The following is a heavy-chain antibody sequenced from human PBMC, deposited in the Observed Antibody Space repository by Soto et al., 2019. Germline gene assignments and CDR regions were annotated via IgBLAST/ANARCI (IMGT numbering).Heavy chain of an antibody. V-gene: IGHV4-34*01. J-gene: IGHJ6*03. CDR3: ARASPEYCSSTSCQFYYYYYMDV. Sequence: SETLSLTCAVYGGSFSGYYWSWIRQPPGKGLEWIGEINHSGSTNYNPSLKSRVTISVDTSKNQFSLKLSSVTAADTAVYYCARASPEYCSSTSCQFYYYYYMDVWGKGTTVTVSS. CDR2: INHSGST. D-gene: IGHD2-2*01. CDR1: GGSFSGYY.